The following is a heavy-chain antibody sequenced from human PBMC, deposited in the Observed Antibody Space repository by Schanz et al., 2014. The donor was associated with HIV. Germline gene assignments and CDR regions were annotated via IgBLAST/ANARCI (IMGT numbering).Heavy chain of an antibody. Sequence: QVQLVQSGAEVKKPGASVKVSCKASGYTFTSQYMHWVRQAPGQGLEWMGLINPYDGSTSNAQKFQGRVTMTRDTSTSTAYMDLRSLRSDDTAVYYCARGAAEMATMTPWRYWGQGTLVTVSS. CDR3: ARGAAEMATMTPWRY. CDR1: GYTFTSQY. D-gene: IGHD5-12*01. CDR2: INPYDGST. J-gene: IGHJ4*02. V-gene: IGHV1-46*01.